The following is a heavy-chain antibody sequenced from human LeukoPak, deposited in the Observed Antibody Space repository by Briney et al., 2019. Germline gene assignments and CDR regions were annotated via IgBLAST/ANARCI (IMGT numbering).Heavy chain of an antibody. V-gene: IGHV3-23*01. CDR2: FSGSGRSR. D-gene: IGHD5/OR15-5a*01. CDR3: ARVYELREEDYYYYYMDV. J-gene: IGHJ6*03. Sequence: GGSLRLSCAASGFSFSSYGMSWVRQAPGKGLEWVSAFSGSGRSRYYADSVKGRFTISRDNAKNSLYLQMHSLRAEDTALYYCARVYELREEDYYYYYMDVWGKGTTVTVSS. CDR1: GFSFSSYG.